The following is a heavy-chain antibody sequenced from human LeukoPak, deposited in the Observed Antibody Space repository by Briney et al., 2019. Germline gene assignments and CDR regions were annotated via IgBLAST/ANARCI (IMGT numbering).Heavy chain of an antibody. CDR3: ASRYCSSTSCYYYYGMDV. D-gene: IGHD2-2*01. J-gene: IGHJ6*02. CDR1: GFTFSSYA. V-gene: IGHV3-23*01. CDR2: ISGSGGST. Sequence: GGSLRLSCAASGFTFSSYAMSWVRQAPGKGLEWVSAISGSGGSTYYADSVKGRFTISRDNSNNPLYLQMNSLRAEDTPVYYCASRYCSSTSCYYYYGMDVWGQGTTVTVSS.